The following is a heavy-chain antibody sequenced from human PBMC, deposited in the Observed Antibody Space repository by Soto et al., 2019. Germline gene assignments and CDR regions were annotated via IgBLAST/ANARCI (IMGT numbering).Heavy chain of an antibody. Sequence: EVQLVQSGAAVKKPGESLRLSCQGSGYRFINYWISWVRQMPGKGLEWVGRIDPSDSYTVYSPSFQGHVTISIDTAINTAFLAWRSLQASDTAMYYCVRHGNGTPFYFDFWGRGPLVPVSS. CDR2: IDPSDSYT. CDR3: VRHGNGTPFYFDF. CDR1: GYRFINYW. V-gene: IGHV5-10-1*03. D-gene: IGHD1-1*01. J-gene: IGHJ4*02.